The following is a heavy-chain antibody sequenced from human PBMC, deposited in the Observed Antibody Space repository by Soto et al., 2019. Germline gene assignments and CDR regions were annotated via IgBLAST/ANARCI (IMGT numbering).Heavy chain of an antibody. CDR1: GVTFSSYA. V-gene: IGHV1-69*06. CDR3: ARVGNHHANSGNSKHDAFDI. D-gene: IGHD6-19*01. J-gene: IGHJ3*02. Sequence: QVQLVQSGAEVKKPGSSVKVSCKASGVTFSSYAISWVRQAPGQGLEWMGGIIPIFGTANYAQKFQGRVTITADKSTSTAYMEMLSLRSEDTAVYYCARVGNHHANSGNSKHDAFDIWGQGTMVTVSS. CDR2: IIPIFGTA.